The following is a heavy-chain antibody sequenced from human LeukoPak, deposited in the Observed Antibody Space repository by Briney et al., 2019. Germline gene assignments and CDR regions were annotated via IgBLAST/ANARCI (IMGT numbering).Heavy chain of an antibody. CDR1: GGTFSSYA. CDR3: ARDGDIVATRFDP. Sequence: SVKVSCKASGGTFSSYAISWVRQAPGQGLEWMGRIIPILGIANYAQKFQGRVTITADKSTSTAYMELSSLRSEDTAVYYCARDGDIVATRFDPWGQGTLVTVSS. CDR2: IIPILGIA. J-gene: IGHJ5*02. V-gene: IGHV1-69*04. D-gene: IGHD5-12*01.